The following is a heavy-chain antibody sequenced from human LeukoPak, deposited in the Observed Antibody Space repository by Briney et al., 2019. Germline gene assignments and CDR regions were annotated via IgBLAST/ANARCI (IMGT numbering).Heavy chain of an antibody. CDR1: GYTFTSYA. D-gene: IGHD5-12*01. V-gene: IGHV1-3*01. Sequence: SVKVSCKASGYTFTSYAMHWVRQAPGQRLEWMGWINAGNCNTKYSQKFQGRVTITRDTCAGTAYMELRSLRSEDTGVYYCARDSGGYEFDYWGQGTLVTVSS. CDR3: ARDSGGYEFDY. J-gene: IGHJ4*02. CDR2: INAGNCNT.